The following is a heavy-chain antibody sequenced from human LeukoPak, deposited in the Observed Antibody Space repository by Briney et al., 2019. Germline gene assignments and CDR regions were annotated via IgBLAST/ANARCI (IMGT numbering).Heavy chain of an antibody. CDR3: ARDLVVVTRRRFDY. J-gene: IGHJ4*02. Sequence: GGSLRLSCAASGFTFSSYWMSWVRQAPGKGLEWVANIKQDGSEKYYVDSVKGRFTISRDNAKNSLYLQMNSLRAEDTAVYYCARDLVVVTRRRFDYWGQGTLVTVSS. D-gene: IGHD3-22*01. CDR1: GFTFSSYW. V-gene: IGHV3-7*01. CDR2: IKQDGSEK.